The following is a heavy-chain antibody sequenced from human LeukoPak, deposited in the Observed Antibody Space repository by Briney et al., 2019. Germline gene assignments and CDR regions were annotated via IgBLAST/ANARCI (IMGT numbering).Heavy chain of an antibody. J-gene: IGHJ4*02. CDR3: VRRQYAVPGPKYVDY. CDR1: GYSFTSYW. V-gene: IGHV5-51*01. CDR2: IYPGDSET. Sequence: GESLKISCKGSGYSFTSYWIGWVRQVPGKGLEWIGVIYPGDSETRYSPSFEGHITISADKSISTAYLQWSSLKASDTATYFCVRRQYAVPGPKYVDYWGQGTLVTVSS. D-gene: IGHD6-19*01.